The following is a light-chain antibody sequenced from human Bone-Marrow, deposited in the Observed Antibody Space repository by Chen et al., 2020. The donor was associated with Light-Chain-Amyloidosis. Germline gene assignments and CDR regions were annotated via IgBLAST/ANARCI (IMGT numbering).Light chain of an antibody. CDR1: NIGSTS. V-gene: IGLV3-21*02. J-gene: IGLJ3*02. CDR3: QVWDRSSDRPV. Sequence: SYVLTQPSSVSVAPGQTATLACGGNNIGSTSVHWYQQTPGQAPLLVVYDDSDRPSGIPERLSGSNSGNTATLPISRVEAGDEADYCCQVWDRSSDRPVFGGGTKLTVL. CDR2: DDS.